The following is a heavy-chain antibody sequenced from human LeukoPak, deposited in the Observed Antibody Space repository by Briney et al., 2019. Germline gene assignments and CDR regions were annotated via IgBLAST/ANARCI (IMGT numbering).Heavy chain of an antibody. CDR2: IYYSGST. CDR3: ARGGVAGGLDY. J-gene: IGHJ4*02. V-gene: IGHV4-59*12. CDR1: GGSISSYY. Sequence: SETLSLTCTVSGGSISSYYWSWIRQPPGKGLEWIGYIYYSGSTNYNPSLKSRVTISVDTSKNQFSLKLSSVTAADTAVYYCARGGVAGGLDYWGQGTLVTVSS. D-gene: IGHD6-19*01.